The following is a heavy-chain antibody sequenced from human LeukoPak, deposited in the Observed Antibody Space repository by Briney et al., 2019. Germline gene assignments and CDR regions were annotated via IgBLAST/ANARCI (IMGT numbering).Heavy chain of an antibody. D-gene: IGHD4-17*01. CDR2: IYWDDDT. CDR3: ARSHGEFDS. V-gene: IGHV2-5*02. J-gene: IGHJ4*02. Sequence: SGPTLVKPTQTLTLTCNFSGFSLRPTGAGVGWIRQPQGKTLEWPASIYWDDDTRYSPSLKNRLTITKDTSKNQEVLTMTNTDPVDTATYFCARSHGEFDSWGQGILVTVSS. CDR1: GFSLRPTGAG.